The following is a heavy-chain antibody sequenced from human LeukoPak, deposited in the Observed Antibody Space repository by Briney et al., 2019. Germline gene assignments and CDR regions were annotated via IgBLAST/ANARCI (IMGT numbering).Heavy chain of an antibody. CDR2: ISGSGGST. V-gene: IGHV3-23*01. Sequence: PGGSLRLSCAASGLTFSSHAMSWVRQAPGKGLEWVSAISGSGGSTYYADSVKGRFTISRDNSKNTLYLQMNSLRAEDTAVYYCAKDRSDIFDAFDIWGQGTMVTVSS. CDR3: AKDRSDIFDAFDI. D-gene: IGHD3-9*01. J-gene: IGHJ3*02. CDR1: GLTFSSHA.